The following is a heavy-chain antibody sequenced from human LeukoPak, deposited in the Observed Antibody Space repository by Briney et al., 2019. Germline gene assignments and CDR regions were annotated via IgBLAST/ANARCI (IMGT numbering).Heavy chain of an antibody. CDR2: ISGGGGST. D-gene: IGHD3-10*01. CDR3: AKVEESYGAGSYAD. Sequence: GGSLRFSCAASGVTFSSYAMSWVRQPPGRGLEWVSVISGGGGSTYYAASVKGRFTISKDNSKNTLYLQMTSLRAEDTAGYYCAKVEESYGAGSYADWGQGTLVTVSS. CDR1: GVTFSSYA. J-gene: IGHJ4*02. V-gene: IGHV3-23*01.